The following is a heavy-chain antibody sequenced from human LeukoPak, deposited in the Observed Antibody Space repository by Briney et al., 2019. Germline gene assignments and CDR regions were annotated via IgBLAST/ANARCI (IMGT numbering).Heavy chain of an antibody. CDR3: AKDPPIAAAGTRYNWFDP. J-gene: IGHJ5*02. CDR1: GFTFSSCA. CDR2: ISGSGGRP. V-gene: IGHV3-23*01. D-gene: IGHD6-13*01. Sequence: GGSLRLSCAASGFTFSSCAMSWVRQAPGKGLEWVSAISGSGGRPYYADSVKGRFTISRDNSKNTLYLQMNSLRAEDTAVYYCAKDPPIAAAGTRYNWFDPWGQGTLVTVSS.